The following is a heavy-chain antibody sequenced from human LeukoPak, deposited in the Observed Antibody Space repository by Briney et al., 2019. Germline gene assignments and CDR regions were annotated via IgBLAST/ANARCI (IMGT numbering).Heavy chain of an antibody. CDR3: ARAHSRDGYNYYYYYYMDV. V-gene: IGHV4-59*01. D-gene: IGHD5-24*01. CDR2: IYYSGST. CDR1: GGSISSNY. Sequence: SETLSLTCTVSGGSISSNYWSWVRQPPGKGLEWIGYIYYSGSTNYNPSLKSRVTISVDTSKNQFSLKLSSVTAADTAVYYCARAHSRDGYNYYYYYYMDVWGKGTTVTVSS. J-gene: IGHJ6*03.